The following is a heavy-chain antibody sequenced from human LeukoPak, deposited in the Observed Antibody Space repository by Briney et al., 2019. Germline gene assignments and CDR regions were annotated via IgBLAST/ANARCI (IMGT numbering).Heavy chain of an antibody. J-gene: IGHJ4*02. D-gene: IGHD6-19*01. CDR3: AKDQDSSGWHETGDY. V-gene: IGHV3-21*04. CDR2: ISSSSSYI. Sequence: GGSLRLSCAASGFTFSSYSMNWVRQAPGKGLEWVSSISSSSSYIYYADSVKGRFTISRDNSKNTLYLQMNSLRAEDTAVYYCAKDQDSSGWHETGDYWGQGTLVTVSS. CDR1: GFTFSSYS.